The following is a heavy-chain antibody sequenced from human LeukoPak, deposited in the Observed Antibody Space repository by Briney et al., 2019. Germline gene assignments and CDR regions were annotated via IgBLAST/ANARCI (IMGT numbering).Heavy chain of an antibody. D-gene: IGHD2-15*01. V-gene: IGHV4-34*01. CDR1: DGSFSGSY. J-gene: IGHJ5*02. CDR3: ARVVVPGWFDP. Sequence: PSETLSLTCAVYDGSFSGSYWGWIRQSPGKGLEWIANIYYSGSTYYNPSLKSRLTISVDTSKNQFSLKLSSVTAADTAVYYGARVVVPGWFDPWGQGNLVTVSS. CDR2: IYYSGST.